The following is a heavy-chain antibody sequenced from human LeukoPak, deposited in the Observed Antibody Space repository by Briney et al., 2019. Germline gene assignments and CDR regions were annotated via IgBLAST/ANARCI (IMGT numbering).Heavy chain of an antibody. CDR2: IYHSGST. CDR3: ARGFRIGQLVHWYFDL. V-gene: IGHV4-34*01. Sequence: PSETLSLTCAVYGGSFSGYYWSWLRQPPGKGLEWIGYIYHSGSTYYNPSLKSRVTISVDTSKNQFSPKLSSVTAADTAVHYCARGFRIGQLVHWYFDLWGRGTLVTVSS. D-gene: IGHD6-6*01. CDR1: GGSFSGYY. J-gene: IGHJ2*01.